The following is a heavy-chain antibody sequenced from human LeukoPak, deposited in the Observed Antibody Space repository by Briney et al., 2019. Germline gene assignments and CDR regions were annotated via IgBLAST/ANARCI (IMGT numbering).Heavy chain of an antibody. Sequence: PSETLSLTCTVSGGSISSGDYYWSWIRQPPGKGLEWTGYIYYSGSTYYNPSLKSRVTISVDTSKNQFSLKLGSVTAADTAVYYCARAPPGVAFDIWGQGTMVTVSS. D-gene: IGHD2-8*01. CDR2: IYYSGST. CDR1: GGSISSGDYY. J-gene: IGHJ3*02. CDR3: ARAPPGVAFDI. V-gene: IGHV4-30-4*08.